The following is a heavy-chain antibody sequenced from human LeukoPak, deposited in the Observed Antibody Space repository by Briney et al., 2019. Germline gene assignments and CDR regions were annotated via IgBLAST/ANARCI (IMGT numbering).Heavy chain of an antibody. CDR2: ISSSGSTI. J-gene: IGHJ6*03. CDR3: PKKKAKNWGGDCNPYYYYYMDV. CDR1: GFTFSDYY. D-gene: IGHD2-21*02. Sequence: GSLRLSCAASGFTFSDYYMSWIRQAPGKGLEWVSYISSSGSTIYYADSVKGRFTISRDNAKNSLYLQMNSLRAEDTAVYYCPKKKAKNWGGDCNPYYYYYMDVWGKGTTVTVSS. V-gene: IGHV3-11*04.